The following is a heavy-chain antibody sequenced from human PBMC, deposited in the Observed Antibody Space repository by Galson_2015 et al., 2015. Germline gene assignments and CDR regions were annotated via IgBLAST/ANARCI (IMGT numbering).Heavy chain of an antibody. V-gene: IGHV3-23*01. CDR2: IVNSGEST. D-gene: IGHD5/OR15-5a*01. Sequence: SLRLSCAASGFTFSTFAMSWVRQAPGRGLEWVSGIVNSGESTFYADSVRGRFTISRDNSRNTLYLHMNSLRPEDTAIYYCAKARSTLFFYWGQGTLVTVSS. CDR3: AKARSTLFFY. J-gene: IGHJ4*02. CDR1: GFTFSTFA.